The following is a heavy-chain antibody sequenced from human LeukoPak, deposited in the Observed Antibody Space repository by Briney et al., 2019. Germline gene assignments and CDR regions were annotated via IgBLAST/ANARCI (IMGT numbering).Heavy chain of an antibody. J-gene: IGHJ4*02. Sequence: SETLSLTCTVSGGSIASNYWTWIRQPPGKGLEYIGYIYYTGGTNYNPSLKSRVTISVDTSKNQFALKLTSVTASDTAVYFCAKYGNSGWVIDNWGQGTLVSVSS. CDR2: IYYTGGT. D-gene: IGHD6-19*01. CDR1: GGSIASNY. V-gene: IGHV4-59*08. CDR3: AKYGNSGWVIDN.